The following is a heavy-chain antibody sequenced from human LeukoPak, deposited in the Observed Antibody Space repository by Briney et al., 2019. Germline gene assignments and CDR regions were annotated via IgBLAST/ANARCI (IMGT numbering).Heavy chain of an antibody. J-gene: IGHJ4*02. Sequence: GGSLRLSCAASGFTFSSYAMSWVRQAPGKGLEWVSAISGSGGSTYYADSVKGRFTISRDNSKNTLYLQMSSLRAEDTAVYYCAKDWAYCSGGSCYAVHYFDYWGQGTLVTVSS. CDR1: GFTFSSYA. CDR3: AKDWAYCSGGSCYAVHYFDY. CDR2: ISGSGGST. D-gene: IGHD2-15*01. V-gene: IGHV3-23*01.